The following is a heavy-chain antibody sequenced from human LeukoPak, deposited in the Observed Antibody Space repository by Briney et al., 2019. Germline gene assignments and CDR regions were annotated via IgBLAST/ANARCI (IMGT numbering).Heavy chain of an antibody. CDR2: IYYSGST. J-gene: IGHJ4*02. D-gene: IGHD6-13*01. V-gene: IGHV4-31*03. Sequence: SETLSLTCTVSGGSISSGGYYWSWIRQHPGKGLEWIGYIYYSGSTYYNPSLKSRVTISVDTSKNQFSLKLSSVTAADTAVYYCARGFDSSSWYPYFDYWGQGTLVTVSS. CDR1: GGSISSGGYY. CDR3: ARGFDSSSWYPYFDY.